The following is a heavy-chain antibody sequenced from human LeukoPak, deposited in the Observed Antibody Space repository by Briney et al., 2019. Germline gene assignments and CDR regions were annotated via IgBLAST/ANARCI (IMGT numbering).Heavy chain of an antibody. D-gene: IGHD2-21*02. J-gene: IGHJ4*02. Sequence: PSETLSPTCAVYGGSFSGYYWSWIRQPPGKGLEWIGEINHSGSTNYDPSLKSRVTISVDTSKNQFSLKLRSVTAADTAVYYCARVGDHLSFDYWGQGTLVTVSS. CDR3: ARVGDHLSFDY. V-gene: IGHV4-34*01. CDR1: GGSFSGYY. CDR2: INHSGST.